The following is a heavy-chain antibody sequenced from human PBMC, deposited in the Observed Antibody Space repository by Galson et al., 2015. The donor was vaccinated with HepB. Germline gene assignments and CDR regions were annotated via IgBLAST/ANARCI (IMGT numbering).Heavy chain of an antibody. J-gene: IGHJ4*02. V-gene: IGHV3-30-3*01. CDR3: ARDSAWGYSDY. Sequence: SLRLSCAASGFSFRNYAMHWVRQAPGKGLDWVAVLSYDETKTYYADSVKSRFTVSRDSSKYTLYLQMNSLRPEDTAVYYCARDSAWGYSDYWGQGTLVTVSS. CDR1: GFSFRNYA. CDR2: LSYDETKT. D-gene: IGHD3-16*01.